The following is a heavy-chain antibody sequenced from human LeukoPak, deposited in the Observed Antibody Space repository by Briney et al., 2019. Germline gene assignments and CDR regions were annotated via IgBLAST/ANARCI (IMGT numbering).Heavy chain of an antibody. CDR1: GGSISSSSYY. CDR2: IYYSGST. Sequence: SETLPLTCTVSGGSISSSSYYWGWIRQPPGKGLEWIGSIYYSGSTYYNPSLKSRVTISVDTSKNQFSLHLHSVTAADTAVYFCARGLRDSGWPYFDYWGQGILVTVSS. J-gene: IGHJ4*02. V-gene: IGHV4-39*07. D-gene: IGHD6-19*01. CDR3: ARGLRDSGWPYFDY.